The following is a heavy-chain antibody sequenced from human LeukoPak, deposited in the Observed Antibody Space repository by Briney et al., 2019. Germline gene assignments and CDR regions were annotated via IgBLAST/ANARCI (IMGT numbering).Heavy chain of an antibody. D-gene: IGHD6-13*01. V-gene: IGHV4-30-2*01. CDR3: ARSGDVAAAKYNWFDP. CDR2: IYHSGST. Sequence: SQTLSLTCTVSGGSISSGGYYWTWLRQPPGKGLEWIGNIYHSGSTYYNPSLKSRLTISVDRSKNQFSLKLSSVTAADTAVYYCARSGDVAAAKYNWFDPWGQGTLVTVSS. J-gene: IGHJ5*02. CDR1: GGSISSGGYY.